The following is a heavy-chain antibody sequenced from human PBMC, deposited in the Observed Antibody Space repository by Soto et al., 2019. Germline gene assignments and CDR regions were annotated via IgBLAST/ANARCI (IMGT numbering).Heavy chain of an antibody. CDR2: ISGSGGST. D-gene: IGHD6-6*01. Sequence: GSLRLSSAAPVFTCSTYDMSWVRQAPGKGLEWFLAISGSGGSTYYADSVKGRFTIARDNSKNTLYLQMNSLRAEAAAVYYCAKDGSVYSSSSGNDYWGQGTLVTVSS. V-gene: IGHV3-23*01. J-gene: IGHJ4*02. CDR3: AKDGSVYSSSSGNDY. CDR1: VFTCSTYD.